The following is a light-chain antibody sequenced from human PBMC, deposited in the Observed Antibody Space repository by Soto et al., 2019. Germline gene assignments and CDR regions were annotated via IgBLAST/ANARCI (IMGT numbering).Light chain of an antibody. Sequence: QSVLTQPASVSGSPGQSITISCTGTSSDIGGYNYVSWYQQYPGKAPKLMIFGVSDRPSGVSNRFSGSKSGTTASLTISGLQAEDEAYYYCSSYNTSSTVVVFGGGTKVTVL. V-gene: IGLV2-14*01. CDR2: GVS. CDR3: SSYNTSSTVVV. J-gene: IGLJ2*01. CDR1: SSDIGGYNY.